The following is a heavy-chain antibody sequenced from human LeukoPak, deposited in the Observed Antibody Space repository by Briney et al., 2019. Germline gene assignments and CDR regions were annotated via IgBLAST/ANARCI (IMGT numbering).Heavy chain of an antibody. CDR1: GXTFSAYD. CDR3: AKEWGDY. J-gene: IGHJ4*02. Sequence: GGSLRLSCAVSGXTFSAYDVSWVRQAPGKGLEWVSSISGSDDSTYYVDSVKGRFTISRDDSKNTLFLQMNSLRAEDTGVYYCAKEWGDYWGQGTLVTVSS. D-gene: IGHD3-16*01. CDR2: ISGSDDST. V-gene: IGHV3-23*01.